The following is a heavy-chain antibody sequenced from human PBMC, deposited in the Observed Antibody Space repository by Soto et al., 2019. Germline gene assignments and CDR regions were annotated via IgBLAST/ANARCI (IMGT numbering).Heavy chain of an antibody. V-gene: IGHV3-30*18. J-gene: IGHJ3*02. D-gene: IGHD3-16*01. Sequence: QVQLVESGGGVVQPGRSLRLSCAASGFTFSSYGMHWVRQAPGKGLEWVAVISYDGSNKYYADSVKGRFTISRDNSKNTRYLQRNSLRAEDTAVYYCAKFWGWLGKEDAFDSRGQGTMVTVSS. CDR3: AKFWGWLGKEDAFDS. CDR1: GFTFSSYG. CDR2: ISYDGSNK.